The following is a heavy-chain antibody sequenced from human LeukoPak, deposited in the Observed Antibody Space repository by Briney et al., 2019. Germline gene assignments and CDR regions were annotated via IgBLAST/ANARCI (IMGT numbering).Heavy chain of an antibody. CDR2: IRYDGSNK. D-gene: IGHD3-10*01. CDR3: AKDHGRDYYGSGRYDY. V-gene: IGHV3-30*02. J-gene: IGHJ4*02. Sequence: GGSLRLSCAASGFTFSSYGMHWVRQAPGKGLEWVAFIRYDGSNKYYADSVKGRFTISRDNSKNTLYLQMNSLRAEDTAVYYCAKDHGRDYYGSGRYDYWGQGTLVTVSS. CDR1: GFTFSSYG.